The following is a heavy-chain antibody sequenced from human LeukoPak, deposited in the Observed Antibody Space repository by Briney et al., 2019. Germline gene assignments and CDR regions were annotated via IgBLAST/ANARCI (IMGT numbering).Heavy chain of an antibody. Sequence: GGSLKLSCAASGFTFSNYDMHWVRQAPGKGLEWVAVIWSDGSNEYSTDSLKGRFTISRDNSKNTLYLQMNSLRAEDTAVYYCARQMSVFGGGDWLDPWGQGTLVTVSS. V-gene: IGHV3-33*01. CDR2: IWSDGSNE. D-gene: IGHD3-3*01. J-gene: IGHJ5*02. CDR1: GFTFSNYD. CDR3: ARQMSVFGGGDWLDP.